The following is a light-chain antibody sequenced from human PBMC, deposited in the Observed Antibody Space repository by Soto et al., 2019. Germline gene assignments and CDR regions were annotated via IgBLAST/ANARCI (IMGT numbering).Light chain of an antibody. V-gene: IGLV2-14*01. J-gene: IGLJ1*01. CDR1: SSDAGGYNY. Sequence: QCVLTHPSSVSWSPGQSLTISCTGTSSDAGGYNYVAGYQQHPGKAPNVMIYDVSNRPSGVSNRFSGSKSGNTASLSISGLQAEDEADYYCSSYTSRSNYVFGTGTKVTVL. CDR3: SSYTSRSNYV. CDR2: DVS.